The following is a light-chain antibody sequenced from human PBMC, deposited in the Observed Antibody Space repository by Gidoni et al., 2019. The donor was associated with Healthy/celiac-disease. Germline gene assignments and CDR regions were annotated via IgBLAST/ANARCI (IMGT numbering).Light chain of an antibody. CDR2: QDS. V-gene: IGLV3-1*01. CDR1: KLGDKY. J-gene: IGLJ2*01. CDR3: QAWAGGTVV. Sequence: SYERTQPPSVSVPQGQTASITCSGDKLGDKYACWYQQKPGQSPVLVINQDSKRPSGIPEHFSGSNSGNTATLTFSGPQAMDEADYCCQAWAGGTVVFGGGTKLTVL.